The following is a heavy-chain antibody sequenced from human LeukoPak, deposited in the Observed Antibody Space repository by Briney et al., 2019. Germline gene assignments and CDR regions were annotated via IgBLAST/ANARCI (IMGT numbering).Heavy chain of an antibody. Sequence: PGGSLRLSCAASGFTFSSSWMTWVRQAPGKGLEWVASIREDGSEKTSVDSVKGRFTISRDNAKNTLYLQMNSLRAEDTAVYYCAREVDSSGFFNRNWFDPWGQGTLVTVSS. D-gene: IGHD6-19*01. CDR1: GFTFSSSW. J-gene: IGHJ5*02. CDR3: AREVDSSGFFNRNWFDP. V-gene: IGHV3-7*01. CDR2: IREDGSEK.